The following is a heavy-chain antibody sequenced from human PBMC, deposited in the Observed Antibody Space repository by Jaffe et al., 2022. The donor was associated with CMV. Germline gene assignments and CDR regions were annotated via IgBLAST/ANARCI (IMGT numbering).Heavy chain of an antibody. D-gene: IGHD6-25*01. CDR2: ISSSGVST. CDR1: GFSFSTSG. CDR3: ATTRGLSGWTRFEY. V-gene: IGHV3-23*01. Sequence: EVQVLESGGGLVRPGGSLSLSCAVSGFSFSTSGMSWVRQAPGKGLEWVASISSSGVSTFYGGSVKGRFTISRDNSKDTLSLQMNSLTVDDTALYFCATTRGLSGWTRFEYWGQGTLVTVSS. J-gene: IGHJ4*02.